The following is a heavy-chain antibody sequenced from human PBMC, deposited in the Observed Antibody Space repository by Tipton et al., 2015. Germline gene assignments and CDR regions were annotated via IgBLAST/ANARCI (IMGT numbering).Heavy chain of an antibody. J-gene: IGHJ4*02. CDR3: TSSHRNYGYT. V-gene: IGHV3-74*01. CDR1: GFTLSNYW. Sequence: GSLRLSCAASGFTLSNYWMHWVRQAPGKELVWVSRITSDGISTVYADSVKGRFTISRDIAKNTLYLQMNNLRVEDSAVYYCTSSHRNYGYTWGQGTLVTVSS. CDR2: ITSDGIST. D-gene: IGHD5-18*01.